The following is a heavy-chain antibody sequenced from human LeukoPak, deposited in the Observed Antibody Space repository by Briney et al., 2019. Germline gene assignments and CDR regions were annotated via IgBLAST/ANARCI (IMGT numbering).Heavy chain of an antibody. CDR1: GGSISSYY. J-gene: IGHJ5*02. V-gene: IGHV4-59*01. CDR2: IYYSGST. CDR3: ARGSLRFLNWFDP. D-gene: IGHD3-3*01. Sequence: SETLSLTCTVSGGSISSYYWSWIRQPPGKGLEWIGYIYYSGSTNYNPSLKSRVTISVDTSKNHFSLKLTSVTAADTAVYYCARGSLRFLNWFDPWGQGTLVTVSS.